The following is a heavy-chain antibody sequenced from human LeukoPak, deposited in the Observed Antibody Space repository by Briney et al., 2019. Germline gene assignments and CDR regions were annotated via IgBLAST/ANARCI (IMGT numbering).Heavy chain of an antibody. CDR3: ARGQVVGATFGMDV. Sequence: PGGSLRLSCAASGFTFSSYAMHWVRQAPGKGLEYVSAISSNGGSTYYANSVKGRFTISRDNSKNTLYLQMGSLRAEDMAVYYCARGQVVGATFGMDVWGKGTTVTVSS. J-gene: IGHJ6*04. CDR2: ISSNGGST. V-gene: IGHV3-64*01. D-gene: IGHD1-26*01. CDR1: GFTFSSYA.